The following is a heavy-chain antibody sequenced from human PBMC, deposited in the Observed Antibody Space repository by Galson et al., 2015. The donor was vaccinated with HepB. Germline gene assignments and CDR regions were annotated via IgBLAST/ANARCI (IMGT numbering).Heavy chain of an antibody. CDR3: ASPPVYYDILTGYYPGVIEYFQH. CDR2: IYPGDSDT. V-gene: IGHV5-51*01. J-gene: IGHJ1*01. Sequence: QSGAEVKKPGESLKISCKGSGYSFTSYWIGWVRQMPGKGLEWMGIIYPGDSDTRYSPSFQGQVTISADKSISTAYLQWSSLKASDTAMYYCASPPVYYDILTGYYPGVIEYFQHWGQGTLVTVSS. CDR1: GYSFTSYW. D-gene: IGHD3-9*01.